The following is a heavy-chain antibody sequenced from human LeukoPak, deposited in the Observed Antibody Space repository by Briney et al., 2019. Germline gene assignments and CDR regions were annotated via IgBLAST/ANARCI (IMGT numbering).Heavy chain of an antibody. CDR3: ARGRRLRFLEWLSHFDY. V-gene: IGHV4-34*01. D-gene: IGHD3-3*01. Sequence: SETLSLTCAVYGGSFSGYYWSWIRQPPGKGLEWIGEINHSGSTNYNPSLKSRVTISVDTSRNQFSLKLSSVTAADTAVYYCARGRRLRFLEWLSHFDYWGQGTLVTVSS. J-gene: IGHJ4*02. CDR1: GGSFSGYY. CDR2: INHSGST.